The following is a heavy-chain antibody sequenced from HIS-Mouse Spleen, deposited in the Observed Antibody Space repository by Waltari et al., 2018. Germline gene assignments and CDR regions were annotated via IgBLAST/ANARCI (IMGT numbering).Heavy chain of an antibody. Sequence: QLQLQESGPGLVKPSETLSLTCTVSGGSISSSSYYWGWIRQPPGKGLEWIGRSYYSGSTYYNPPLKSRVTISVDTSKNQFSLKLSSVTAEDTAVYYCAREIPYSSSWYDWYFDLWGRGTLVTVSS. CDR2: SYYSGST. CDR3: AREIPYSSSWYDWYFDL. J-gene: IGHJ2*01. CDR1: GGSISSSSYY. D-gene: IGHD6-13*01. V-gene: IGHV4-39*07.